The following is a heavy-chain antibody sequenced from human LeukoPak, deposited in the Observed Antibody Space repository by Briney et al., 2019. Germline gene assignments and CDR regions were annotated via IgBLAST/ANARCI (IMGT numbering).Heavy chain of an antibody. J-gene: IGHJ4*02. CDR1: GFTFSSYG. CDR2: IRYDGSNK. D-gene: IGHD3-3*01. Sequence: GGSLRLPCAASGFTFSSYGMHWVRQAPGKGLEWVAFIRYDGSNKYYADSAKGRFTISRDNSKNTLYLQMNSLRAEDTAVYYCAKGRFLEWLRFDYWGQGTLVTVSS. V-gene: IGHV3-30*02. CDR3: AKGRFLEWLRFDY.